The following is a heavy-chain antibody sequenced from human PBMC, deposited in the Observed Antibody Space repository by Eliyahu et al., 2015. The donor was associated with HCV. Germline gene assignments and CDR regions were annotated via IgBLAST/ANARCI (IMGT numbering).Heavy chain of an antibody. V-gene: IGHV3-7*01. CDR2: IKQDGSEK. D-gene: IGHD3-16*02. Sequence: EVQLVESGGGLVQPGGSLRLSCAASGFXFSSYWMSWVRQAPGKGLEWVANIKQDGSEKYYVDSVKGRFTISRDNAKNSLYLQMNSLRAEDTAVYYCARGAITFGGVIAYFDYWGQGTLVTVSS. J-gene: IGHJ4*02. CDR1: GFXFSSYW. CDR3: ARGAITFGGVIAYFDY.